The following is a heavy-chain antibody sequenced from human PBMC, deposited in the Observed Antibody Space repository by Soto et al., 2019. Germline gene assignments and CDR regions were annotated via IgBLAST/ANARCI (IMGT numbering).Heavy chain of an antibody. D-gene: IGHD3-22*01. CDR1: GYTFTSYD. Sequence: ASVKVSCKASGYTFTSYDINWVRQATGQGLEWMGWINPNSGNTGYAQKFQGRVTMTRNTSISTAYMELSSLRSEDTGIYYCTTDSYSTMIVVRFDYWGHGTLVTVSS. V-gene: IGHV1-8*01. CDR2: INPNSGNT. J-gene: IGHJ4*01. CDR3: TTDSYSTMIVVRFDY.